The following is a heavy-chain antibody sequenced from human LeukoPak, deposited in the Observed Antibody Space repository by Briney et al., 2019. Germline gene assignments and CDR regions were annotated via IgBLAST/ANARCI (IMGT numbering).Heavy chain of an antibody. D-gene: IGHD3-3*01. CDR2: ISSSSSYI. Sequence: GGSLRLSCAASGFTFSSYSMNWVRQAPGKGLEWVSSISSSSSYIYYADSVKGRFTISRDNAKNSLYLQMNSLRAEDTAVYYCARDYGYDFWSGYPGYYMDVWGKGTTVTVSS. J-gene: IGHJ6*03. CDR3: ARDYGYDFWSGYPGYYMDV. V-gene: IGHV3-21*01. CDR1: GFTFSSYS.